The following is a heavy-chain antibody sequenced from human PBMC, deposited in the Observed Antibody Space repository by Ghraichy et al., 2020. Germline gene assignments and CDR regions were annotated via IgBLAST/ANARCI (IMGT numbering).Heavy chain of an antibody. V-gene: IGHV3-15*01. CDR2: IKSKTDGGTT. J-gene: IGHJ6*02. Sequence: GGSLRLSCAASGFTFSNAWMSWVRQAPGKGLEWVGRIKSKTDGGTTDYAAPVKGRFTISRDDSKNTLYLQMNSLKTEDTAVYYCTTDRPVTTPLREDYYYYYGMDVWGQETTVTVSS. CDR3: TTDRPVTTPLREDYYYYYGMDV. D-gene: IGHD4-17*01. CDR1: GFTFSNAW.